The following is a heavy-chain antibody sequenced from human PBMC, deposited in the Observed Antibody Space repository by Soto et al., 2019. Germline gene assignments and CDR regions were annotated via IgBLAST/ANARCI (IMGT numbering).Heavy chain of an antibody. CDR3: ARVVLVGATPDCFDH. CDR1: GFSVSRNF. Sequence: EVQLVESGGSFIQPGGSLRLSCAVSGFSVSRNFMSWIRQAPGKGLEWVSILYSGGTTYYTGSVEGRFTMSGDDSKNSVYLQMKSLRVEDTATYFCARVVLVGATPDCFDHWGQGSLVTVSS. J-gene: IGHJ4*01. D-gene: IGHD1-26*01. V-gene: IGHV3-53*01. CDR2: LYSGGTT.